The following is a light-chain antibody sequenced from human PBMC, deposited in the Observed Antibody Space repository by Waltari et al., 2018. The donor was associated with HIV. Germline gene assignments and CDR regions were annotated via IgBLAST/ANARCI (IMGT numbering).Light chain of an antibody. V-gene: IGLV1-44*01. CDR2: ANN. CDR3: AAWDDSLNGRI. J-gene: IGLJ2*01. Sequence: QSVLTQPPSASGTPGQRVTMSCSGSSSNIGSHTVQWYQHLPGTAPKLLIYANNHRPSGFPDRFSGSKSGTSASLAISGLQSDDEADYYCAAWDDSLNGRIFGGGTKLTVL. CDR1: SSNIGSHT.